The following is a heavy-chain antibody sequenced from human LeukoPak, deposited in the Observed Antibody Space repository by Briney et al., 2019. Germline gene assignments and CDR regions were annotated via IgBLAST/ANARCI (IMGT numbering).Heavy chain of an antibody. CDR3: TRRAYTYDSYFFDH. V-gene: IGHV4-34*01. CDR2: INHSGST. CDR1: GGSFNAYY. J-gene: IGHJ4*02. Sequence: SETLSLTCAVYGGSFNAYYWSWIRQPPGKGLEWIGEINHSGSTNYNSSLKSRVTISVDTSKNQFSLKLSSVTAADTAIYYCTRRAYTYDSYFFDHWGLGTLVTVSS. D-gene: IGHD5-18*01.